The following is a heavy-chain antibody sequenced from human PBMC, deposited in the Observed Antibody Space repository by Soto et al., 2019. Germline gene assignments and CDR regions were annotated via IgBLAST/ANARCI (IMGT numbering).Heavy chain of an antibody. V-gene: IGHV1-2*02. Sequence: ASVKVSCKASGYTFTGYYMHWVRQAPGQGLEWMGWINPNSGGTNYAQKFQGRVTMTRDTSISTAYMELSRLRSDDTAVYYCARDPKASIAAQLDDYWGQGTLVTVSS. J-gene: IGHJ4*02. CDR1: GYTFTGYY. D-gene: IGHD6-13*01. CDR2: INPNSGGT. CDR3: ARDPKASIAAQLDDY.